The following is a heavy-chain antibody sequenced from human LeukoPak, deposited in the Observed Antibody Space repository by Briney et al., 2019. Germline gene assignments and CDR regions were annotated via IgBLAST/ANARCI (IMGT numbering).Heavy chain of an antibody. J-gene: IGHJ4*02. V-gene: IGHV3-74*01. D-gene: IGHD3-3*01. CDR2: INSDGSTT. CDR3: VRNLDFWGDSEDY. Sequence: GGSLRLSCAASGFTFSSYEMNWVRQAPGKGLVWVSRINSDGSTTTYADSVKGRFTISRDNAKNTLYLQMNSLRAEDTAVYYCVRNLDFWGDSEDYWGQGTLVTVSS. CDR1: GFTFSSYE.